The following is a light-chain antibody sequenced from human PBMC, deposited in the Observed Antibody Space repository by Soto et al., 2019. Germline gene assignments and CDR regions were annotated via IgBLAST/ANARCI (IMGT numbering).Light chain of an antibody. J-gene: IGKJ1*01. CDR2: GAS. CDR3: HQRQNRPRT. CDR1: QSVSSN. Sequence: IVMTQSPATLSVSPGERATLSCRASQSVSSNLAWYQQKPGQAPRLLIYGASTRATGIPARFSGSGSGTDLTLTISDVQPEDFALYYCHQRQNRPRTFGQGTKVDIK. V-gene: IGKV3-15*01.